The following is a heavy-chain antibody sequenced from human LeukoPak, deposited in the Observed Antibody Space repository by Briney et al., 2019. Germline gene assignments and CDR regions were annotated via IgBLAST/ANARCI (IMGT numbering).Heavy chain of an antibody. Sequence: SETLSLTCTVSGGSISSSSYYWGWIRQPPGKGLEWIGYIYYSGSTNYNPSLKSRVTISVDTSKSQFSLKLISVTAADTAVYYCANNMGGDDVGEGHWGQGTLVTVSS. D-gene: IGHD3-16*01. CDR3: ANNMGGDDVGEGH. CDR1: GGSISSSSYY. J-gene: IGHJ4*02. CDR2: IYYSGST. V-gene: IGHV4-61*05.